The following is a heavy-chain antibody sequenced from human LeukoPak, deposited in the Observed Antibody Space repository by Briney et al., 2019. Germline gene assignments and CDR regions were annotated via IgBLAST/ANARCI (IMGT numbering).Heavy chain of an antibody. Sequence: ASVKVSCKASGYTFTSYYMYWVRQAPGQGLEWMGIINSGGGNTSYAQNFQGRVTMTRDTSARIVYMELRSLRSEDTAVYYCARLPSMLRGVQYGMDVWGQGTTVTVSS. CDR1: GYTFTSYY. CDR2: INSGGGNT. V-gene: IGHV1-46*01. CDR3: ARLPSMLRGVQYGMDV. D-gene: IGHD3-10*01. J-gene: IGHJ6*02.